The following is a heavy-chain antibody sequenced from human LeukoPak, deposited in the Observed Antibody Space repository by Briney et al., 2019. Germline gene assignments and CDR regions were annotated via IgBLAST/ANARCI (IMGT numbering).Heavy chain of an antibody. Sequence: PSETLSLTCTVSGGSVSSGSYYWSWIRQPPGKGLEWIGYIYYSGSTNYNPSLKSRVTISVDTSKNQFSLKLSSVTAADTAVYYCARYKASGRVVVPAAIVRAFDIWGQGTMVTVSS. J-gene: IGHJ3*02. D-gene: IGHD2-2*01. CDR3: ARYKASGRVVVPAAIVRAFDI. V-gene: IGHV4-61*01. CDR2: IYYSGST. CDR1: GGSVSSGSYY.